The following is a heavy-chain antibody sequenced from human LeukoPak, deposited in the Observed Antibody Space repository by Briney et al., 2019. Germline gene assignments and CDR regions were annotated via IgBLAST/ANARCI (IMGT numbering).Heavy chain of an antibody. V-gene: IGHV3-23*01. D-gene: IGHD3-10*01. Sequence: PGGSLRLSCAASAFTFSNYAMSWVRQAPGKGLEWVSTISNSDSSTYYADSVKGRFTISRDNSENTLYLQMNSLRAEDTAVYYCARDEFPYYMDVWGKGTTVTVSS. CDR1: AFTFSNYA. J-gene: IGHJ6*03. CDR3: ARDEFPYYMDV. CDR2: ISNSDSST.